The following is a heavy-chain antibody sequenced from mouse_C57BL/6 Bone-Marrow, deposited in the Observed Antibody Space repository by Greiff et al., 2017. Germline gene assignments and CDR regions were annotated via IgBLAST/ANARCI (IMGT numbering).Heavy chain of an antibody. CDR3: ARGGSGGFAY. V-gene: IGHV1-55*01. CDR1: GYTFTSYW. CDR2: IYPGSGST. J-gene: IGHJ3*01. Sequence: QVQLQQPGAELVKPGASVKMSCTASGYTFTSYWITWVKHRPGQGLEWIGDIYPGSGSTNYNEKFKSKATLTADTSSSTAYMQLSSLTSEDTAVYYCARGGSGGFAYWGQGTLVTVSA.